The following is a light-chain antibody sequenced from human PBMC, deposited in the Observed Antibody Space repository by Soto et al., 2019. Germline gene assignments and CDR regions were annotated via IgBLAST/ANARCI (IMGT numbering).Light chain of an antibody. CDR3: QQLYSYSS. J-gene: IGKJ5*01. Sequence: DIPLTQSPSFVSASVGERVTITCRASQDISRYLAWYQQKPGEAPKLLISAASTLHSGVPSRFSGSVSGTEFTLTVSYLLPEDFATYYCQQLYSYSSFGQGTRLESK. CDR2: AAS. V-gene: IGKV1-9*01. CDR1: QDISRY.